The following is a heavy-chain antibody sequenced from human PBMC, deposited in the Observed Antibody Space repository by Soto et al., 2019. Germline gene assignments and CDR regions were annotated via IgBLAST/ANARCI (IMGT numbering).Heavy chain of an antibody. D-gene: IGHD5-18*01. CDR3: ARDIRGYSRAFDY. V-gene: IGHV4-61*01. Sequence: QVQLQESGPGLVKPSETLSLTCTVSGDSVSSDNYYWTWIRQPPGKGLEWISYIYSSGSTNYNPSLKSRVTISVDTSRNQFSLKLTSVTAADTAVYYCARDIRGYSRAFDYWGQGTLVTVSS. J-gene: IGHJ4*02. CDR1: GDSVSSDNYY. CDR2: IYSSGST.